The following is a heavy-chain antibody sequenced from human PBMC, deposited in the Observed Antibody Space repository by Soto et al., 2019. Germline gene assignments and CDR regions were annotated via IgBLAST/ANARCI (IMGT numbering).Heavy chain of an antibody. J-gene: IGHJ5*02. CDR2: ISSSGSTI. CDR1: GFTFSSYE. V-gene: IGHV3-48*03. CDR3: ARDRGSWFDP. D-gene: IGHD1-26*01. Sequence: GGSLRLSCAASGFTFSSYEMNWVRQAPGKGLEWVSYISSSGSTIYYADSVKGRFTISRDNAKNSLYLQMNSLRAEDTAVYYCARDRGSWFDPWGQGTLVTVSS.